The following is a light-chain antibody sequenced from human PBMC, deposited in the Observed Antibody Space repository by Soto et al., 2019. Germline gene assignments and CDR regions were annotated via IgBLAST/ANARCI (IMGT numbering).Light chain of an antibody. Sequence: QSVLTQPRSLSGSPGQSVAISCTGTSSDVAGYNYVSWYQQHPGKAPKLMIYDVTKRPSGVPDRFSASKSGNTASLTISGLPADYEADYFCCLDEGSSAYVLGTGTKXT. V-gene: IGLV2-11*01. J-gene: IGLJ1*01. CDR1: SSDVAGYNY. CDR3: CLDEGSSAYV. CDR2: DVT.